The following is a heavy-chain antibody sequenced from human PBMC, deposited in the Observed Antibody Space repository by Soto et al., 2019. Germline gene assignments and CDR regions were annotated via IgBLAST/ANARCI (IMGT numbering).Heavy chain of an antibody. V-gene: IGHV4-34*01. CDR3: ARGVGYYDSSGKDYFDY. Sequence: PSETLSLTCAVEGGSFNDDYWSWIRQSPGKGPEWIGEIYHSGNTNYNPSLKSRVTISVDTSKNQFSLKLSSVTAADTAVYYCARGVGYYDSSGKDYFDYWGQGTLVTVSS. CDR2: IYHSGNT. D-gene: IGHD3-22*01. J-gene: IGHJ4*02. CDR1: GGSFNDDY.